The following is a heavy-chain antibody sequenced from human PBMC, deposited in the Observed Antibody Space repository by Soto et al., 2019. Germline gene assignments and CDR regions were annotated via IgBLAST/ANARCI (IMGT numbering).Heavy chain of an antibody. V-gene: IGHV3-15*07. CDR1: GFTFSQAW. CDR3: TRSIAVAGTYYFDY. Sequence: LLVESGGGFVQPGGSLRLSCVASGFTFSQAWMDWVRQAPGKGLVWVGRIKSLSDGETTNYAAYVAGRVTISTDDSNITLFLHVNSLKTEDTGVYYCTRSIAVAGTYYFDYWGQGTRVSVSS. CDR2: IKSLSDGETT. D-gene: IGHD6-19*01. J-gene: IGHJ4*02.